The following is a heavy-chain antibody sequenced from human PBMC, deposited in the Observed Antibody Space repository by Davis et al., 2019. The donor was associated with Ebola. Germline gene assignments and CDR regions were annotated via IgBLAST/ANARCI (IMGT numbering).Heavy chain of an antibody. CDR1: GFTFSDYY. D-gene: IGHD6-19*01. J-gene: IGHJ5*02. Sequence: GESLKISCAASGFTFSDYYMSWIRQAPGKGLEWVSYISSSSSYTNYADSVKGRFTISRDNAKNSLYLQMNSLRAEDTAVYYCARVGAVAHNWFDPWGQGTLVTVSS. CDR3: ARVGAVAHNWFDP. V-gene: IGHV3-11*06. CDR2: ISSSSSYT.